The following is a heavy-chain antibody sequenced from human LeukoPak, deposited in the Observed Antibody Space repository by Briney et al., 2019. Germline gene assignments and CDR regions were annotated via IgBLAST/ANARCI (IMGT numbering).Heavy chain of an antibody. Sequence: GGSLRLSCAASGFSISGYWMTWVRQAPGKGLEWVANIKQDGSVKTYVDSVKGRFTISRDHAKNSLYLQMDSLRVEHTAMYHCARDGGTDWYDPWGQGTLVTVSS. CDR2: IKQDGSVK. J-gene: IGHJ5*02. V-gene: IGHV3-7*01. CDR3: ARDGGTDWYDP. CDR1: GFSISGYW. D-gene: IGHD3-16*01.